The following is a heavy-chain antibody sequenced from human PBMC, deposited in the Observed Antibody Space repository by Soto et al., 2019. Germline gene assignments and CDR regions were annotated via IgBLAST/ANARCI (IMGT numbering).Heavy chain of an antibody. V-gene: IGHV4-59*01. J-gene: IGHJ4*02. CDR2: IHYSGGT. CDR3: ARTRSSGTLDY. CDR1: GGSISNYW. Sequence: SETLSLTCTVSGGSISNYWWSWIRQPPGKGLEWIGYIHYSGGTTYNPSLRSRITISVDSSKGQFSLKLSSVTAADTAFYYCARTRSSGTLDYWGQGTLVTVSS. D-gene: IGHD1-1*01.